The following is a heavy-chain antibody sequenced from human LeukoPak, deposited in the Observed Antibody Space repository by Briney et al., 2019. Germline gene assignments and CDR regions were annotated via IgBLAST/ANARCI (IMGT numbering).Heavy chain of an antibody. CDR3: AKGEYGSGTYNKGFDY. J-gene: IGHJ4*02. Sequence: GGSLRLSCAASEFTFSRYAMSWVRQAPGKGLEWVSSISGSGDNTYYADSVKGRFTISRDNSKNTLYLQMNSLRAEDTAVYYCAKGEYGSGTYNKGFDYWGQGTLVTVSS. CDR1: EFTFSRYA. CDR2: ISGSGDNT. V-gene: IGHV3-23*01. D-gene: IGHD3-10*01.